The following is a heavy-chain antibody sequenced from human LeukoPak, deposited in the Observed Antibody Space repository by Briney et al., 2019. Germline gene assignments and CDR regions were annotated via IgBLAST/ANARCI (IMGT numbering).Heavy chain of an antibody. D-gene: IGHD5-24*01. J-gene: IGHJ4*02. CDR2: INPNSGGT. Sequence: GASVKVSCKASGYTFTSYDINWVRQVPGQGLEWMGWINPNSGGTNYAQKFQGRVTMTRDTSINTAYMELSRLTSDDTAVYYCARDSYNDYYFDDWGQGTLVTVSS. CDR1: GYTFTSYD. V-gene: IGHV1-2*02. CDR3: ARDSYNDYYFDD.